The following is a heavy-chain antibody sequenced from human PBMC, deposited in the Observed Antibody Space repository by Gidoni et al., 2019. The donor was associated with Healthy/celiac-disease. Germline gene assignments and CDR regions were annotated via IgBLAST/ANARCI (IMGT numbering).Heavy chain of an antibody. D-gene: IGHD6-6*01. Sequence: VQLQQWGAGLLQPSETLSLTCAVYGGSFSGYYLSWIRQPPGKGLEWMGEINHSGSTNYNPSLKSRVTISVDTSKNQFSLKLSSVTAADTAVYYCARLPTYSSSSRTYYYYYGMDVWGQGTTVTVSS. CDR2: INHSGST. CDR3: ARLPTYSSSSRTYYYYYGMDV. CDR1: GGSFSGYY. J-gene: IGHJ6*02. V-gene: IGHV4-34*01.